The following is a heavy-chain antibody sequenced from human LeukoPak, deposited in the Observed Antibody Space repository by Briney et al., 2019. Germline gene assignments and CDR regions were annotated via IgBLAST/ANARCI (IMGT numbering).Heavy chain of an antibody. V-gene: IGHV3-30-3*01. CDR1: GFTFSSYA. Sequence: GSLRLSCAASGFTFSSYAMHWVRQAPGKGLEWVAVISYDGSNKYYADSVKGRFTISRDNSKNTLYLQMNSLRAEDTAVYYCARDPESGGYYYYYMDVWGKGTTVTVSS. D-gene: IGHD3-10*01. J-gene: IGHJ6*03. CDR3: ARDPESGGYYYYYMDV. CDR2: ISYDGSNK.